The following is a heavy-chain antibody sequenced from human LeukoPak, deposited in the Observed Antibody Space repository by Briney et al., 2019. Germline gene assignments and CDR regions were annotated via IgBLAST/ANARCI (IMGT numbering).Heavy chain of an antibody. V-gene: IGHV4-34*01. D-gene: IGHD2-15*01. Sequence: PSETLSLTCAVYGGSFSGYYWSWIRQPPGKGLEWIGEINHSGSTNYNPSLKSRITISVDKSKNQFSLKLSSVTAADTAVYYCARGGYCSGGSCYHFDYWGQGTLVTVSS. CDR1: GGSFSGYY. CDR3: ARGGYCSGGSCYHFDY. J-gene: IGHJ4*02. CDR2: INHSGST.